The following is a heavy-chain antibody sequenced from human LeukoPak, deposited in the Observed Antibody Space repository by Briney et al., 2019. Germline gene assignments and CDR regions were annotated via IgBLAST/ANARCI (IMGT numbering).Heavy chain of an antibody. Sequence: PGGSLRLSCAASGFTFSSYAMSWVRQAPGKGLEWVSAISGSGGSTYYADSVKGRFTISRDNSKNTLYLQMNSLRAEDTAVYYRAKMDYDFWSGPHYWGQGTLVTVSS. CDR2: ISGSGGST. CDR3: AKMDYDFWSGPHY. J-gene: IGHJ4*02. CDR1: GFTFSSYA. D-gene: IGHD3-3*01. V-gene: IGHV3-23*01.